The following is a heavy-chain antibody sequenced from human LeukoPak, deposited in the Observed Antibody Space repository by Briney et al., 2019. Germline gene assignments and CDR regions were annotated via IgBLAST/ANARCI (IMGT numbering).Heavy chain of an antibody. CDR3: ARDVGGSYDLPAHAFDI. D-gene: IGHD1-26*01. CDR2: ISSSSSTI. J-gene: IGHJ3*02. CDR1: GFTFSSYS. Sequence: TGGSLRLSCAASGFTFSSYSMNWVRQAPGKGLEWVSYISSSSSTIYYADSVKGRFTISRDNAKNSLYLQMNSLRAEDTAVYYCARDVGGSYDLPAHAFDIWGQGTMVTVSS. V-gene: IGHV3-48*01.